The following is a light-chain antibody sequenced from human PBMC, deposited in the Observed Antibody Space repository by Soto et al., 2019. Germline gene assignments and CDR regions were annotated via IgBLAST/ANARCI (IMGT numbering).Light chain of an antibody. CDR3: QQYNNWPPIT. Sequence: EIVMTQSPATLSVSPGDRATLSCSASQSVSSNLAWYQQKPGQAPRLLLYGASTRATGIPAMFSGSGSGTEFTITISSLPSEDFAVYYCQQYNNWPPITFGQGTRLESK. CDR2: GAS. V-gene: IGKV3-15*01. J-gene: IGKJ5*01. CDR1: QSVSSN.